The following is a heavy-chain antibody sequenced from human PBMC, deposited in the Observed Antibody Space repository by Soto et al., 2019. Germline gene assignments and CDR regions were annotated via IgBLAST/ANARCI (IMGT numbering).Heavy chain of an antibody. Sequence: ASVKVSCKASGYTFTSYGISWVRQAPGQGLEWMGWISAYNGNTNYAQKLQGRVTMTTDTSTSTAYMELRSLRSDDTAVYYCARWWLVHHYYYYGMDVWGQGTTVTVSS. V-gene: IGHV1-18*04. D-gene: IGHD6-19*01. CDR2: ISAYNGNT. J-gene: IGHJ6*02. CDR3: ARWWLVHHYYYYGMDV. CDR1: GYTFTSYG.